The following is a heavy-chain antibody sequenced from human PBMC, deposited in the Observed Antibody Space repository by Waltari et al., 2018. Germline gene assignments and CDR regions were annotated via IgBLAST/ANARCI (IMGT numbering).Heavy chain of an antibody. J-gene: IGHJ4*02. Sequence: EVRLVESGGGLVQPGGSLSLSCVASVFSFTYYSLTWVCQSPGKGLEWVANIKQDGSERYSVDSVKGRFTISRDNTNNSLYLQMNSLRAEDTALYYCARSGFCTGDSCFSAFYYFDYWGPGILVTVSS. CDR1: VFSFTYYS. V-gene: IGHV3-7*01. D-gene: IGHD2-15*01. CDR2: IKQDGSER. CDR3: ARSGFCTGDSCFSAFYYFDY.